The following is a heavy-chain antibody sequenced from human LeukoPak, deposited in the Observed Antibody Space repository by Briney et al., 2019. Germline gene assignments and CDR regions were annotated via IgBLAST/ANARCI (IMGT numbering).Heavy chain of an antibody. CDR2: IYYSGCT. CDR1: GGSISSYY. V-gene: IGHV4-59*01. Sequence: PSETLSLTCTVSGGSISSYYWSWIRQPPGKGLEWIGYIYYSGCTNYNPSLKSRVTISVDTSKNQFSLKLSSVTAADTAVYYCAREGLHGAFDIWGQGTMVTVSS. CDR3: AREGLHGAFDI. J-gene: IGHJ3*02.